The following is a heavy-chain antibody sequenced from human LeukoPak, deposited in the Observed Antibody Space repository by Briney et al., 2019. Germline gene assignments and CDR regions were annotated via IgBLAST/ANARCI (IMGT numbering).Heavy chain of an antibody. CDR2: INHSGST. CDR1: GGSISSSSYY. Sequence: SETLSLTCTVSGGSISSSSYYWSWIRQPPGKGLEWIGEINHSGSTNYNPSLKSRVTISVDTSKNQFPLKLSSVTAADTAVYYCARLYSSSWYLDYYFDYWGQGTLVTVSS. V-gene: IGHV4-39*06. D-gene: IGHD6-13*01. CDR3: ARLYSSSWYLDYYFDY. J-gene: IGHJ4*02.